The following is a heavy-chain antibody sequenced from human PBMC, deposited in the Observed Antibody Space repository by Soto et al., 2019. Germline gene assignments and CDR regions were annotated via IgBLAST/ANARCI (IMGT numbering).Heavy chain of an antibody. CDR2: ISWNSGTI. CDR1: GFSFDDYA. D-gene: IGHD2-8*02. Sequence: GGSLRLSCAASGFSFDDYAMHWVRQAPGKGLEWVSGISWNSGTIGYADSVKGRFTISRDNAKNSLYPQMNSLRAEDTALYYCAKSTGGTANGMGVWGQGTTVTVSS. J-gene: IGHJ6*02. V-gene: IGHV3-9*01. CDR3: AKSTGGTANGMGV.